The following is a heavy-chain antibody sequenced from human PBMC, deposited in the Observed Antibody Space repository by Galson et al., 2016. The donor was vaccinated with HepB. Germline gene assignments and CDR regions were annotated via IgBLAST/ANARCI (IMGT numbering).Heavy chain of an antibody. CDR3: AREKGYPTVAFDY. CDR1: GGSISSHY. CDR2: IYYSGST. J-gene: IGHJ4*02. V-gene: IGHV4-59*11. Sequence: SETLSLTCTVSGGSISSHYWSWIRQSPGKGLEWIGYIYYSGSTSYNPSLKSRVTMSVDTSRTHFSLKVSSVTTADTAVYYCAREKGYPTVAFDYWGQGTLVTVSS. D-gene: IGHD4-23*01.